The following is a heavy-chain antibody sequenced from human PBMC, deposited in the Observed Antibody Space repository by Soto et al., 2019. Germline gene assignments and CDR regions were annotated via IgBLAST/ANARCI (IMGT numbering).Heavy chain of an antibody. V-gene: IGHV4-4*07. CDR2: MSTSGSS. CDR3: ARTRITSTAAAFDP. J-gene: IGHJ5*02. CDR1: GGSLSTYS. Sequence: PSESLSLTCPVSGGSLSTYSRSWVRQPPGKGLEWVVCMSTSGSSNYNPSLKRRVIMSVNTSKNQASLKLSSVTAADTPIYYCARTRITSTAAAFDPWGQGTLVTVSS. D-gene: IGHD1-20*01.